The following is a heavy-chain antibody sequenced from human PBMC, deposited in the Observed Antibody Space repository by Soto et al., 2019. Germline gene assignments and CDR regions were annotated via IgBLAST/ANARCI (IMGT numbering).Heavy chain of an antibody. Sequence: EVQLVESGGGLVKPGGSLRLSCAASGFTSSSYSMDWVRQAPGKGLEWVSSISSSSTYIHYADSVKGRFTISRDNAKNSLYLQMNSLSAEDTAVYYCASQTSGYYHYGMDVWGQGTTVTVSS. CDR1: GFTSSSYS. J-gene: IGHJ6*02. CDR3: ASQTSGYYHYGMDV. V-gene: IGHV3-21*01. CDR2: ISSSSTYI.